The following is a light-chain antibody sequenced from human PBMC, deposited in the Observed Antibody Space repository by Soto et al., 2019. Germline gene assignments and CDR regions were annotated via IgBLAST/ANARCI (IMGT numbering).Light chain of an antibody. J-gene: IGLJ2*01. CDR3: SSYAGSNNLVV. CDR1: SSDVGGYNY. V-gene: IGLV2-8*01. CDR2: EVS. Sequence: QSVLTQPPSASGSPGQSVTISCTGTSSDVGGYNYVSWYQQHPGKAPKLMIYEVSKRPSGVPDRFSGSKSCNTASLTVSGLQAEDEADYYCSSYAGSNNLVVFGGGTKLTVL.